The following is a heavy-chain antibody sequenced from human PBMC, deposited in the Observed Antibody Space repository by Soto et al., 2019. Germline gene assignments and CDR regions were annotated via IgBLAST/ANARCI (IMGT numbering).Heavy chain of an antibody. V-gene: IGHV4-39*01. CDR3: ARLEGLATISYYFDY. J-gene: IGHJ4*02. D-gene: IGHD3-9*01. CDR1: GGSIRSSTSY. Sequence: SETLSLTCTVSGGSIRSSTSYWGWVRQPAGKGLEWIASIYDGGNSHYNPSLKTRVTISLDKSKSQFSLKLNSVTAADSAVYFCARLEGLATISYYFDYWGQGTLVTVSS. CDR2: IYDGGNS.